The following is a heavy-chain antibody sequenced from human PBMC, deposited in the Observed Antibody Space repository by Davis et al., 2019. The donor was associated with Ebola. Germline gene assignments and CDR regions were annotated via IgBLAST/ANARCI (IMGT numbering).Heavy chain of an antibody. CDR2: IYTSGST. V-gene: IGHV4-4*07. Sequence: PSETLSLTCTVSGGSISSYYWSWIRQPAGKGLEWIGRIYTSGSTNYNPSLKSRVTMSVDTSKNQFSLKLSSVTAADTAVYYCARDLKGYDFWSGYYTLNYYYYYGMDVWGQGTTVTVSS. J-gene: IGHJ6*02. D-gene: IGHD3-3*01. CDR1: GGSISSYY. CDR3: ARDLKGYDFWSGYYTLNYYYYYGMDV.